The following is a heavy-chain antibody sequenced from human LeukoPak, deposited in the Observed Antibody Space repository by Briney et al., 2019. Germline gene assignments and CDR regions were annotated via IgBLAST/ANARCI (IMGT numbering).Heavy chain of an antibody. CDR3: TRYAGYSSGWYPGDN. Sequence: QPGGSLRLSCAASGFTFTSYEMNWVRQAPGKGLEWVSYISSSGSTIYYADSVKGRFTISRDNARNSLFLQVNSLRGEDTAVYYCTRYAGYSSGWYPGDNWGQGTLVTVSS. CDR2: ISSSGSTI. D-gene: IGHD6-19*01. CDR1: GFTFTSYE. J-gene: IGHJ4*02. V-gene: IGHV3-48*03.